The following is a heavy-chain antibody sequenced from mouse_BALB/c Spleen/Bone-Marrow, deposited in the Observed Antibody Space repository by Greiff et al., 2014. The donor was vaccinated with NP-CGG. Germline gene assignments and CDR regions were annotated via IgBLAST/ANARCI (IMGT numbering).Heavy chain of an antibody. Sequence: EVQGVESGGGLVQPGGSLKLSCVASGFDFSGYWMTWVRQAPGKGLEWTGEINPDSRTINYKPSLKEKFIMSRDNAKNTLYLQMRKVRSEDTALYDCARNGYDGWRDYWGQGTLVTVSA. J-gene: IGHJ3*01. V-gene: IGHV4-1*02. CDR3: ARNGYDGWRDY. CDR2: INPDSRTI. D-gene: IGHD2-2*01. CDR1: GFDFSGYW.